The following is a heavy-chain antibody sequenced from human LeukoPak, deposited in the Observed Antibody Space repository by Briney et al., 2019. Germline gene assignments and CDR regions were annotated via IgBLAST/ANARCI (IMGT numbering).Heavy chain of an antibody. V-gene: IGHV3-7*01. J-gene: IGHJ6*03. Sequence: PGGSLRLSCAASGFTFSSYWMSWVRQAPGKGLEGVANIKQDGSEKYYVDSVKGRFTISRDNAKNSLYLQMNSLRAEDTAVYYCARETHGDYMDVWGKGTTVTVSS. CDR3: ARETHGDYMDV. CDR1: GFTFSSYW. CDR2: IKQDGSEK. D-gene: IGHD3-10*01.